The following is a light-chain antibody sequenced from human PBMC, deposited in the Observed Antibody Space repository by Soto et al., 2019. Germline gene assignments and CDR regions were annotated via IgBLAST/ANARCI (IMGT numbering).Light chain of an antibody. J-gene: IGKJ1*01. V-gene: IGKV1-5*03. CDR1: HSVNSW. CDR3: QQYNNYWT. Sequence: DIQLTQSPSTLSASVGDRVTITCRASHSVNSWLAWFQQKPGKAAKLLIYKASTLESGVPSRFSGSGSGTEFTLTISSLQPDDFGTYYCQQYNNYWTFGQGTKVEIK. CDR2: KAS.